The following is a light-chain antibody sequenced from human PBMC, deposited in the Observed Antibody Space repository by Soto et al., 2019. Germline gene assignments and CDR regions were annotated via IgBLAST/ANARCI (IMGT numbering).Light chain of an antibody. CDR1: SSNIGTNY. CDR3: AAWDDSLRGPV. J-gene: IGLJ2*01. V-gene: IGLV1-47*02. Sequence: QSVLTQPPSASGTPGQRVTISCSGSSSNIGTNYVYWYQQLPGTAPKRLIYSNNQRPSGVPDRFSGSKSGTSASLAISGLRSEDEADYYCAAWDDSLRGPVFGGGTQLTVL. CDR2: SNN.